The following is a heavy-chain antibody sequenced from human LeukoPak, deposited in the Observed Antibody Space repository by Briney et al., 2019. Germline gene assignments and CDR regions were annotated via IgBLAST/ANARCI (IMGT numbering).Heavy chain of an antibody. Sequence: ASVKVSCKASGYTSSGYYMHWVRQAPGQGLEWMGYINPNNGDTNYAQKFQGRVTMTRDTSITTAYMELSRLTSDDTAVYFCASGNYYYGAGSYHWFDPWGQGTLVSVSS. CDR1: GYTSSGYY. CDR2: INPNNGDT. J-gene: IGHJ5*02. CDR3: ASGNYYYGAGSYHWFDP. D-gene: IGHD3-10*01. V-gene: IGHV1-2*02.